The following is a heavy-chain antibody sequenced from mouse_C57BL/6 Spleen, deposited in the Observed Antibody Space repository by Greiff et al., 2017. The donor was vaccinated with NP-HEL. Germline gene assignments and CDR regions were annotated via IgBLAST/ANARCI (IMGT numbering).Heavy chain of an antibody. CDR1: GFTFSSYA. Sequence: EVKVVESGGGLVKPGGSLKLSCAASGFTFSSYAMSWVRQTPEKRLEWVATISDGGSYTYYPDNVKGRFTVSRDNAKNNLYLQMSQLKSEDTAMYYCARDPVVGYYFDYWGQGTTLTVSS. J-gene: IGHJ2*01. CDR3: ARDPVVGYYFDY. V-gene: IGHV5-4*01. D-gene: IGHD1-1*01. CDR2: ISDGGSYT.